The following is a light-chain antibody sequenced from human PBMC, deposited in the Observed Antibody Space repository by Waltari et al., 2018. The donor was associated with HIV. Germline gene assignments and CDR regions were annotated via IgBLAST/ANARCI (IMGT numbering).Light chain of an antibody. CDR1: RTVLYDRNY. Sequence: DFVMTQSPDSLAVFLGATATVAVTLGRTVLYDRNYLAWYQQKPGQPPKVLIYWASTRAFGVPDRFSGSASGTDFSLTISRVQADDVAIYYCQQYYTLRWTFGEGTKIEI. V-gene: IGKV4-1*01. CDR2: WAS. CDR3: QQYYTLRWT. J-gene: IGKJ4*01.